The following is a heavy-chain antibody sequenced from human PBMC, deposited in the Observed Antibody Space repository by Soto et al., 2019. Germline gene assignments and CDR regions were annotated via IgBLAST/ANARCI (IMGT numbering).Heavy chain of an antibody. J-gene: IGHJ6*02. Sequence: GASVKVSCKASGGTFSSYAISWVRQAPGQGLEWMGGILPIFGTANYAQKFQGRVTITADESTSTAYMELSSLRSEDTAVYYCAKSIAARPMRYYYYGMDVWGQGTTVTVSS. V-gene: IGHV1-69*13. CDR3: AKSIAARPMRYYYYGMDV. CDR2: ILPIFGTA. D-gene: IGHD6-6*01. CDR1: GGTFSSYA.